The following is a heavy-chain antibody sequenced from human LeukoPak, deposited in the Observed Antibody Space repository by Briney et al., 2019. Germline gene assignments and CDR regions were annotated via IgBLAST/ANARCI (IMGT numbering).Heavy chain of an antibody. J-gene: IGHJ3*01. CDR3: ARDIQLST. CDR1: GFTFSGSA. V-gene: IGHV3-23*01. CDR2: ISSTGGNS. D-gene: IGHD5-24*01. Sequence: GVSLRLSCAASGFTFSGSAMSWVRQAPGKGLDWVSLISSTGGNSYYADSVKGRFTISRDNSKDTLYLQMDSLRAEDTAIYYCARDIQLSTWGLGTKVTVSS.